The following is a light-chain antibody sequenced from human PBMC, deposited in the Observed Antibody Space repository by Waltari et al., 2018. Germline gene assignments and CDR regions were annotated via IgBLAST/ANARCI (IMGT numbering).Light chain of an antibody. Sequence: EIVMTQSPATLSVSPGERATLSCRASQSISSSLAWYQQKPGQAPRLLIYSAYTRATGIPVRFSGSGSGTEFTLTISSLQSEDFAVYYCQQYSNWPALTFGGGTKVEIK. CDR1: QSISSS. J-gene: IGKJ4*01. CDR3: QQYSNWPALT. V-gene: IGKV3-15*01. CDR2: SAY.